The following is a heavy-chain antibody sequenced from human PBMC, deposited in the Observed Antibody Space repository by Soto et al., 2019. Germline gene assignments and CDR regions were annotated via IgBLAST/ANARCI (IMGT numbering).Heavy chain of an antibody. J-gene: IGHJ4*02. V-gene: IGHV1-18*01. Sequence: QVQLVQSGAEVKKPGASVKVSCKASGYTFTSYGISWVRQAPGQGLEWMGWISAYNGNTNYAQKLQGRVTMTTDASTNTAYIELRSLRSGDTAVYYCAGGLAAAGPFDYWGQGTLVTVSS. CDR2: ISAYNGNT. D-gene: IGHD6-13*01. CDR3: AGGLAAAGPFDY. CDR1: GYTFTSYG.